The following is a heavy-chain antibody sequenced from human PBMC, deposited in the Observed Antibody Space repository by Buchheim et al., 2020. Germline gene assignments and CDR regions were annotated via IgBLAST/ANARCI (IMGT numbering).Heavy chain of an antibody. CDR3: ARDRRAHLHDYGDYDPFDY. J-gene: IGHJ4*02. Sequence: EVQLVESGGGLVQPGGSLRLSCAASGFTFSSYEMNWVRQAPGKGLEWVSYISSSSSTIYYADSVKGRFTISRDNAKNSLYLQMNSLRAEDTAVYYCARDRRAHLHDYGDYDPFDYWGQGTL. CDR1: GFTFSSYE. V-gene: IGHV3-48*03. CDR2: ISSSSSTI. D-gene: IGHD4-17*01.